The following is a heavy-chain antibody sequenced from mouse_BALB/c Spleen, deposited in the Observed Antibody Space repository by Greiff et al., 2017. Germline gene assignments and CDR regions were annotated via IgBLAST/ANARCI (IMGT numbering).Heavy chain of an antibody. CDR3: ARHYDGYSGYAMDY. V-gene: IGHV5-12-2*01. CDR2: ISNGGGST. D-gene: IGHD2-3*01. J-gene: IGHJ4*01. CDR1: GFTFSSYT. Sequence: EVHLVESGGGLVQPGGSLKLSCAASGFTFSSYTMSWVRQTPEKRLEWVAYISNGGGSTYYPDTVKGRFTISRDNAKNTLYLQMSSLKSEDTAMYYCARHYDGYSGYAMDYWGQGTSVTVSS.